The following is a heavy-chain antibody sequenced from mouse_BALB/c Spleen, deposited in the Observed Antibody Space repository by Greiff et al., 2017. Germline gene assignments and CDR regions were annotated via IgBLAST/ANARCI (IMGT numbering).Heavy chain of an antibody. V-gene: IGHV1-15*01. D-gene: IGHD2-14*01. CDR1: GYTFTDYE. Sequence: QVQLQQSGAELVRPGASVTLSCKASGYTFTDYEMHWVKQTPVHGLEWIGALDPETGGTAYNQKFKGKATLTADKSSSTAYMELRSLTSEDSAVYYCTNYRYSWCAYWGQGTLVTVSA. CDR2: LDPETGGT. J-gene: IGHJ3*01. CDR3: TNYRYSWCAY.